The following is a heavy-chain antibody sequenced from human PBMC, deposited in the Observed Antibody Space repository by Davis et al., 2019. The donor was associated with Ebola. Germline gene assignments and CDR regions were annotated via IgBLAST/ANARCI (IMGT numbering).Heavy chain of an antibody. CDR2: IYAGDSDT. CDR3: ARQESLYGWIDH. D-gene: IGHD3-10*01. J-gene: IGHJ4*02. Sequence: GESPNTPCKCSGYSFTSYWISWVRQTPGQGLEWMGVIYAGDSDTRYSPSFEGQVTVSVDRSITTAYLQWSSLKASDTATYYCARQESLYGWIDHWGQGTLVTVSS. CDR1: GYSFTSYW. V-gene: IGHV5-51*01.